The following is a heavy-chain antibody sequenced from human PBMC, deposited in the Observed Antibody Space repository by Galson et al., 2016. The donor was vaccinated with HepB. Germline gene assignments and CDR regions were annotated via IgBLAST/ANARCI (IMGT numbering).Heavy chain of an antibody. D-gene: IGHD6-13*01. CDR2: ISAYNGNT. CDR1: GYTFTSYG. J-gene: IGHJ4*02. Sequence: VTVSCKASGYTFTSYGISWVRQAPGQGLEWMGWISAYNGNTNYAQKLQGRVTMTTDTSTSTAYMELRSLRSDDPAVYYCAGSIAAATLDHWGQGTQVTVSS. CDR3: AGSIAAATLDH. V-gene: IGHV1-18*01.